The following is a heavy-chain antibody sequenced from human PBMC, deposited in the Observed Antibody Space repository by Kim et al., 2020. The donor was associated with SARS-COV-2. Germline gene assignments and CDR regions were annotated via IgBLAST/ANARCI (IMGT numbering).Heavy chain of an antibody. Sequence: SETLSLTFTVSDDSFSSYYWSWIRQPPGKGLEWIGYIYYSGSTNYNPSLKSRVIISIDRSKNQFSLKLSAVTAADTAVYYCARVVQTENYGWHYYYGMDV. D-gene: IGHD2-8*02. CDR1: DDSFSSYY. J-gene: IGHJ6*01. V-gene: IGHV4-59*01. CDR2: IYYSGST. CDR3: ARVVQTENYGWHYYYGMDV.